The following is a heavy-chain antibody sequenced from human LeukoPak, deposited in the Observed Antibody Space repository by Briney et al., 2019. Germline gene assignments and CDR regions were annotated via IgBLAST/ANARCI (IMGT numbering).Heavy chain of an antibody. CDR2: INPNSGGT. CDR1: GYTFTGYY. J-gene: IGHJ5*02. Sequence: ASVKVSCKSSGYTFTGYYMHWVRQAPGQGLEWMGWINPNSGGTNYAQKFQGRVTMTTDTSMSTAYMELSRLTSDDTAVYYCARAGGRSWFDPWGQGTLVTVSS. V-gene: IGHV1-2*02. CDR3: ARAGGRSWFDP.